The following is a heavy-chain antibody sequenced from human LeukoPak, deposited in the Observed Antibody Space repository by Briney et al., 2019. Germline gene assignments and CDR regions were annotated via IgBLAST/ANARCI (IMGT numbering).Heavy chain of an antibody. Sequence: QAGGSLRLSCAASGFTFSSYAMSWVRQAPGKGLEWVSAISGSGGSTYYADSVKGRFTISRDNAKNSLYLQMNSLRAEDTAVYYCARASTRYFSFDYWGQGTLVTVSS. D-gene: IGHD3-9*01. CDR1: GFTFSSYA. V-gene: IGHV3-23*01. J-gene: IGHJ4*02. CDR2: ISGSGGST. CDR3: ARASTRYFSFDY.